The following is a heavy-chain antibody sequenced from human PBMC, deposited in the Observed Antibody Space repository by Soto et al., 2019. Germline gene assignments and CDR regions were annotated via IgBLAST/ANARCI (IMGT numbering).Heavy chain of an antibody. Sequence: PGESLKISCKASGYRFFTTFWIGWVRQVPGKGLEWMGLIFPGDSNTRYSPSLQGQVTIAADTSISVAYLQWSSLKASDTAIYYCARFGGATFQEAYFDFWGLGTQVTVSS. V-gene: IGHV5-51*01. CDR3: ARFGGATFQEAYFDF. CDR2: IFPGDSNT. J-gene: IGHJ4*02. CDR1: GYRFFTTFW. D-gene: IGHD3-16*01.